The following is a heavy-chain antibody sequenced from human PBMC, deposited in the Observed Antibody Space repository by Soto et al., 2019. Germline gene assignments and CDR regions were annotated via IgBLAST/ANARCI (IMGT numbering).Heavy chain of an antibody. J-gene: IGHJ4*02. CDR2: INHSGST. CDR1: GGSFSGYY. CDR3: ARVNSGYNWNYGFDY. V-gene: IGHV4-34*01. Sequence: PSETLSLTCAVYGGSFSGYYWSWIRQPPGKGLEWIGEINHSGSTNYNPSLKSRVTISVDTSKNQFSLRLSSVTAADTAVYYCARVNSGYNWNYGFDYWGQGTLVTISS. D-gene: IGHD1-7*01.